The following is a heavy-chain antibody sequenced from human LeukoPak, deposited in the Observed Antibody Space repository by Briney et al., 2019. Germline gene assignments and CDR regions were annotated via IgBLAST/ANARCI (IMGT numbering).Heavy chain of an antibody. CDR3: PRDSTHGSGYGMDV. CDR2: IYYSGST. J-gene: IGHJ6*02. D-gene: IGHD6-19*01. Sequence: SETLSLTCTVSGGSISSYYWSWIRQPPGKGLEWIGYIYYSGSTNYNPSLKSRVTISVDTSKNQFSLKLSSVTAADTAVYYCPRDSTHGSGYGMDVWGQGTTVTVSS. V-gene: IGHV4-59*01. CDR1: GGSISSYY.